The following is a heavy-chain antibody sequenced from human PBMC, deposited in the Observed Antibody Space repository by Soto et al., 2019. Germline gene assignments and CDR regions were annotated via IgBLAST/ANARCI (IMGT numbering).Heavy chain of an antibody. J-gene: IGHJ4*02. CDR2: IYHSGST. CDR3: ARGHYYDSSGYPYFDY. V-gene: IGHV4-30-2*01. D-gene: IGHD3-22*01. CDR1: GGSISSGGYS. Sequence: QLQLQESGSGLVKPSQTLSLTCAVSGGSISSGGYSWSWIRQPPGKGLEWIGYIYHSGSTYYNPSLKSRVTISVDRSKNQFYLKLSSVTAADTAVYYCARGHYYDSSGYPYFDYWGQGTLFTVS.